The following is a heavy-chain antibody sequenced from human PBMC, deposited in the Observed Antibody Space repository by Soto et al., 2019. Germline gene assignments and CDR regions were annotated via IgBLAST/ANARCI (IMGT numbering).Heavy chain of an antibody. CDR2: IWYDGSNK. CDR1: GFTFSSYG. V-gene: IGHV3-33*01. CDR3: ARPHRRGPNDYYYGMDV. J-gene: IGHJ6*02. Sequence: QVQLVESGGGVVQPGRSLRLSCAASGFTFSSYGMHWVRQAPGKGLEWVAVIWYDGSNKYYADSVKGRFTISRDNSKNTLYLQMNSLRAEDTAVYYCARPHRRGPNDYYYGMDVWGQGTTVTVSS.